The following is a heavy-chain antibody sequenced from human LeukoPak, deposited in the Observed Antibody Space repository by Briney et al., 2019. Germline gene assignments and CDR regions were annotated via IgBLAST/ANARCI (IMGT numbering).Heavy chain of an antibody. V-gene: IGHV1-24*01. D-gene: IGHD2-2*01. CDR2: FDPEDGET. CDR3: ARDGAISFPHCSSTSCYAGIWFDP. CDR1: GYTLTELS. J-gene: IGHJ5*02. Sequence: GASVKVSCKVSGYTLTELSMHWVRQAPGKGLEWMGGFDPEDGETIYAQKLQGRVTMTTDTSTSTAYMELRSLRSDDTAVYYCARDGAISFPHCSSTSCYAGIWFDPWGQGTLVTVSS.